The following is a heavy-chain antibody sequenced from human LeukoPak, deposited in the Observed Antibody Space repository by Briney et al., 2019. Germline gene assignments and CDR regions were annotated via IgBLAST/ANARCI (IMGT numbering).Heavy chain of an antibody. CDR3: AKDGPPYSSGWPYFDY. CDR1: GFTFSSYG. D-gene: IGHD6-19*01. V-gene: IGHV3-33*06. Sequence: GGSLTLSCAAPGFTFSSYGMHWVRQAPGKGLEWVAVIWYDGSNKYYADSVKGRFTISRDNSKNTLYLQMNSLRAEDTAVYYCAKDGPPYSSGWPYFDYWGQGTLVTVSS. J-gene: IGHJ4*02. CDR2: IWYDGSNK.